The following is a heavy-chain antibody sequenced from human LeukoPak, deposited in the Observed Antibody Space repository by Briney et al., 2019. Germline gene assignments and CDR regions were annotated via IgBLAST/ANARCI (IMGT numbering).Heavy chain of an antibody. CDR3: ARVGGYDLSFFDY. CDR1: GFTVSSNY. J-gene: IGHJ4*02. Sequence: GGSLRLSCAASGFTVSSNYMSWVSQAPGKGLEWVSVIYSGGSTYYADSVKGRFTISRDNSKNTLYLQMNSLRAEDTAVYYCARVGGYDLSFFDYWGQGTLVTVSS. V-gene: IGHV3-53*01. CDR2: IYSGGST. D-gene: IGHD5-12*01.